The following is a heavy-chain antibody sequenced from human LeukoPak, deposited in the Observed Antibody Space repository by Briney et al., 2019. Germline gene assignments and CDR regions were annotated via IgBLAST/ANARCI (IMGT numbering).Heavy chain of an antibody. CDR2: RKQDGSEK. Sequence: GGSLRLSCAASGFTFSSYWMSWVRQAPGKGLEWVANRKQDGSEKHYVDSVTGRFTISRDNAKNSLYLQMNSLGAEDTAVYYCARGTNYDSKYYYYYYMDVWGKGTTVTVAS. J-gene: IGHJ6*03. V-gene: IGHV3-7*01. CDR3: ARGTNYDSKYYYYYYMDV. D-gene: IGHD3-22*01. CDR1: GFTFSSYW.